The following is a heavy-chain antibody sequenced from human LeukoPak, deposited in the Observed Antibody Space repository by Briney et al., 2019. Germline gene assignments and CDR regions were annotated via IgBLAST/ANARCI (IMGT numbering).Heavy chain of an antibody. J-gene: IGHJ4*02. Sequence: GGSLRLSCAASGFTFSSYSMIWVRQAPGKGLEWISYISGSSSTIYYADSVKGRFTISRDNSKNTLYLQMNSLRAEDTAVYYCAKGNYYFDSSGYFHFDYWGQGTLVTVSS. D-gene: IGHD3-22*01. V-gene: IGHV3-48*01. CDR1: GFTFSSYS. CDR2: ISGSSSTI. CDR3: AKGNYYFDSSGYFHFDY.